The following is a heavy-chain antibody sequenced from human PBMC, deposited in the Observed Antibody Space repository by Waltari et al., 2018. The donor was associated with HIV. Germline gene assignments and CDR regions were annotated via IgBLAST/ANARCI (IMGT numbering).Heavy chain of an antibody. CDR3: ARGSGVVVPAAGHFDY. CDR1: GGTFSSYA. V-gene: IGHV1-69*01. CDR2: IIPSVGTA. J-gene: IGHJ4*02. Sequence: QVQLVQSGAEVKKPGSSVKVSCKASGGTFSSYAISWVRQAPGQGLEWMGGIIPSVGTANDAQKVQGRATITADESTSTAYMELSSLRSEDTAVYYCARGSGVVVPAAGHFDYWGQGTLVTVSS. D-gene: IGHD2-2*01.